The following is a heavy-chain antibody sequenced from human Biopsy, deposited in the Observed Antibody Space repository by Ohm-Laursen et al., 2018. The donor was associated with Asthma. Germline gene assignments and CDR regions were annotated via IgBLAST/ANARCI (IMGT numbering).Heavy chain of an antibody. Sequence: SLRLSCTASGFTVSRDHMFWVRQAPGKGLEWVSVIYSGGTSDTADSVRGRFTISRDFYKNTLYLQMSSLRVEDTAVYYCAKDPRIYGDNVVGMDVWGQGTAVNVSS. CDR1: GFTVSRDH. CDR2: IYSGGTS. V-gene: IGHV3-53*05. CDR3: AKDPRIYGDNVVGMDV. J-gene: IGHJ6*02. D-gene: IGHD4-17*01.